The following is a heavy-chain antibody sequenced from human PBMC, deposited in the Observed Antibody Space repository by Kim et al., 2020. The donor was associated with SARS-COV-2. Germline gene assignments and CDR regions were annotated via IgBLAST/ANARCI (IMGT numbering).Heavy chain of an antibody. CDR2: ISWNSGSI. V-gene: IGHV3-9*01. J-gene: IGHJ4*01. CDR3: AKDLPASSVWNQVFDY. CDR1: GFTFDDYA. Sequence: GGSLRLSCAASGFTFDDYAMHWVRQAPGKGLEWVSGISWNSGSIGYADSVKGRFTISGDNAKNSRYLQMNSRRAEDTALYYCAKDLPASSVWNQVFDYWG. D-gene: IGHD6-19*01.